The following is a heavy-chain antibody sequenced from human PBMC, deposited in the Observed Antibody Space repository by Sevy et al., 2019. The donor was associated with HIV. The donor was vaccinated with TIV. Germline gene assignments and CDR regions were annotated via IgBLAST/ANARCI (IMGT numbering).Heavy chain of an antibody. D-gene: IGHD3-22*01. J-gene: IGHJ4*02. CDR2: IKQDGSEK. Sequence: GGSLRLSCAASGFTFSSYWMSWVRQAPGKGLEWVANIKQDGSEKYYVHSVKGRFTISRDNAKNSLYLQMNSLRAEDTAVYYCAGRTYYYDSSGKKTGYWGQGTLVTVSS. V-gene: IGHV3-7*01. CDR1: GFTFSSYW. CDR3: AGRTYYYDSSGKKTGY.